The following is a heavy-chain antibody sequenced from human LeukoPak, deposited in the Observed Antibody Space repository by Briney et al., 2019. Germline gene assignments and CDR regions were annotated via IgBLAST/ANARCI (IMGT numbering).Heavy chain of an antibody. V-gene: IGHV4-59*11. Sequence: SETLSLTCAVSADSFSSHYWTWVRQPPGKGLEWIGYISYIGSTNYNPSLKSRVTISIDTSKNQSSLKLTSVTAADTAVYHCARDLVTVTKGFDIWGQGTMVSVSS. CDR1: ADSFSSHY. CDR2: ISYIGST. J-gene: IGHJ3*02. CDR3: ARDLVTVTKGFDI. D-gene: IGHD4-17*01.